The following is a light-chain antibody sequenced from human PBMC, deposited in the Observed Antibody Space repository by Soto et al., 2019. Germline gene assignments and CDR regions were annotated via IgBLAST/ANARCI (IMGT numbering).Light chain of an antibody. CDR1: QSVGTF. CDR3: EQRSNWPPALT. V-gene: IGKV3-11*01. Sequence: EIVLTQSPATLSLSPGERATLSCRASQSVGTFLAWYQHKPGQAHRLLIYDAYNRATGVPARFSGSGSGTDFNLTISSLEPEDFAVYYCEQRSNWPPALTFGGGTKVEIK. J-gene: IGKJ4*01. CDR2: DAY.